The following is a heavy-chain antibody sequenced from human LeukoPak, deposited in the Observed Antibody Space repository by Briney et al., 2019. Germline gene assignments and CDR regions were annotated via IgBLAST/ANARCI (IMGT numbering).Heavy chain of an antibody. CDR3: ARAWYGSGGYSGSLAFDI. CDR2: IYYSGST. D-gene: IGHD3-10*01. Sequence: NPSETLSLTCTVSGGSISSYYWSWIRQPPGKGLEWIGYIYYSGSTNYNPSLKSRVTISVDTSKNQFSLKLSSVTAADTAVYYCARAWYGSGGYSGSLAFDIWGQGTMVTVSS. CDR1: GGSISSYY. V-gene: IGHV4-59*01. J-gene: IGHJ3*02.